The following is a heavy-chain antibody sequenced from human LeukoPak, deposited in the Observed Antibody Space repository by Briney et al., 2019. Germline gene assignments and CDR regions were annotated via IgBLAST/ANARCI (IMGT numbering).Heavy chain of an antibody. CDR3: ARGYYDSSGYLAGFDY. V-gene: IGHV3-53*01. J-gene: IGHJ4*02. Sequence: PGGSLRLSCAASGFPVSSNYMSWVRQAPGKGLEWVSVIYSGGSTYYADSVKGRLTISRDNSKNTLYLQMNSLRAEDTAVYYCARGYYDSSGYLAGFDYWGQGTLVTVSS. D-gene: IGHD3-22*01. CDR1: GFPVSSNY. CDR2: IYSGGST.